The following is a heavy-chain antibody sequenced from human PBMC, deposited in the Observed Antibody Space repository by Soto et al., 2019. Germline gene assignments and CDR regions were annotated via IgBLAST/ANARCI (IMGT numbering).Heavy chain of an antibody. J-gene: IGHJ4*02. Sequence: QVQLVQSGAEVKKPGSSVKVSCKASGFMFVSYGYTWVRQAPGQGLEWMGWINAYNGNTKYAQKLQGRVTVTTDTSATTTYMELTSLRSDDTAVYYCARGLGCVDYGDYCYFDHWGQGTLVTVSS. CDR2: INAYNGNT. CDR1: GFMFVSYG. V-gene: IGHV1-18*01. CDR3: ARGLGCVDYGDYCYFDH. D-gene: IGHD4-17*01.